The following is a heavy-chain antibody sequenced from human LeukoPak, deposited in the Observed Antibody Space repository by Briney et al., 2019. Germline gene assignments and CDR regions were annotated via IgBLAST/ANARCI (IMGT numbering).Heavy chain of an antibody. CDR2: IYTSGST. CDR1: SGSISSYY. J-gene: IGHJ4*02. CDR3: AGATWGPYDF. V-gene: IGHV4-4*07. Sequence: KPSETLSLTCTVSSGSISSYYWSWIRQPAGKGLEWIGRIYTSGSTNYNPSLRSRVTISVDTSKNQFSLKLTSVTAADTALYYCAGATWGPYDFWGQGTLVTVSS. D-gene: IGHD7-27*01.